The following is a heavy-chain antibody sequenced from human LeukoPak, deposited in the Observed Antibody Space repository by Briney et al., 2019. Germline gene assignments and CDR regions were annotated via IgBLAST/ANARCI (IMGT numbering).Heavy chain of an antibody. V-gene: IGHV4-59*12. CDR1: GGSISSYY. D-gene: IGHD6-13*01. J-gene: IGHJ4*02. Sequence: SETLSLTCTVSGGSISSYYWSWIRQPPGKGLEWIGYIYYSGSTNYNPSLKSRVTISVDTSKNQFSLKLSSVTAADTAVYYCARDRTAAGFFDYWGQGTLVTVSS. CDR2: IYYSGST. CDR3: ARDRTAAGFFDY.